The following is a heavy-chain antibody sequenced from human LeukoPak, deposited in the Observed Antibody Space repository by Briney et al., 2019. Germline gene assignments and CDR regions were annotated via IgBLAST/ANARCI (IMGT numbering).Heavy chain of an antibody. CDR2: ISSSSYI. V-gene: IGHV3-21*01. CDR3: ARRRYSSGWTWAFDI. CDR1: GFTFSSYS. D-gene: IGHD6-19*01. J-gene: IGHJ3*02. Sequence: PGGSLRLSCAASGFTFSSYSMNWVRQAPGKGLEWVSSISSSSYIYYADSVKGRFTISRDNAKNSLYLQMNSLRAEDTAVYYCARRRYSSGWTWAFDIWGQGTMVTVSS.